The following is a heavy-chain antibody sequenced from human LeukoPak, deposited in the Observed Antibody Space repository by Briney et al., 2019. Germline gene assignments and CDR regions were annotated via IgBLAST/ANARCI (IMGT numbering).Heavy chain of an antibody. Sequence: GGSLRLSCAASGFIFNTYAMTWVRQAPGKGLEWVSGISGSGGSTYYADSVKGRFTISRDNSRNTLYLQMNSLRAEDTAVYYCAKDPRYCSGGSCYSGPYYFDYWGQGTLVTVSS. CDR1: GFIFNTYA. V-gene: IGHV3-23*01. D-gene: IGHD2-15*01. CDR2: ISGSGGST. J-gene: IGHJ4*02. CDR3: AKDPRYCSGGSCYSGPYYFDY.